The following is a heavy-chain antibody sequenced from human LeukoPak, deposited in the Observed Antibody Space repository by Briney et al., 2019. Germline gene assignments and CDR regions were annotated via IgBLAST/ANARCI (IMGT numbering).Heavy chain of an antibody. Sequence: PSETLSLTCTVSGGSISSYYWSWIRQPAGKGLEWIGRIYTSGSTNYNPSLKSRVTMSVDTSKNQLSLKLSSVTAADTAMYYCARDSGNYYYYYMDVWGKGTTVTVSS. J-gene: IGHJ6*03. V-gene: IGHV4-4*07. CDR2: IYTSGST. D-gene: IGHD1-26*01. CDR1: GGSISSYY. CDR3: ARDSGNYYYYYMDV.